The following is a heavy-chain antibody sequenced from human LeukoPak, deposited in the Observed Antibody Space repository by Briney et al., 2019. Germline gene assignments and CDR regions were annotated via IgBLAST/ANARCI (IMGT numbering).Heavy chain of an antibody. J-gene: IGHJ4*02. CDR2: ITGSGDNT. Sequence: GGSLRLSCAASGFTFSNYPMSWVRQAPGMGLEWVSAITGSGDNTYFADSVRGRFTISRDNSKNTPYLQMNSLTAEDTAVYYCAKVEGCSSAGCYYFDYWGRGTLVTVSS. CDR3: AKVEGCSSAGCYYFDY. D-gene: IGHD6-19*01. CDR1: GFTFSNYP. V-gene: IGHV3-23*01.